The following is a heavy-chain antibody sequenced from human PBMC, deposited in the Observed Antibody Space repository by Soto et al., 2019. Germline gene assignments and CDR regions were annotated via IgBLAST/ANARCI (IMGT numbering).Heavy chain of an antibody. CDR1: VFTFSGYS. Sequence: GGSLRLSCAASVFTFSGYSMNWVRQAPGRGLEWVSFISSSSSYIYYADSVKGRFTISRDNAKNALYLQMNSLRAEDTAVYYCARVNYDSNGYFSTIDYWGQGNLVTVSS. D-gene: IGHD3-22*01. V-gene: IGHV3-21*01. J-gene: IGHJ4*02. CDR3: ARVNYDSNGYFSTIDY. CDR2: ISSSSSYI.